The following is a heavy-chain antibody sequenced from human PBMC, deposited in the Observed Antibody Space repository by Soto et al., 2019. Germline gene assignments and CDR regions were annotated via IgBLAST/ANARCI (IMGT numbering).Heavy chain of an antibody. CDR3: VSQRTTVPTQAYFDY. D-gene: IGHD4-17*01. J-gene: IGHJ4*02. V-gene: IGHV4-39*01. Sequence: PSDTLSLTCTFSGGSGTNSFYYWGWIRQSPGKGLEWIGSVYYRGRSYSKSSVKSRVTISVDTSKNRFSLSLNSVTASDTAVYFCVSQRTTVPTQAYFDYWGPGALVNVSS. CDR2: VYYRGRS. CDR1: GGSGTNSFYY.